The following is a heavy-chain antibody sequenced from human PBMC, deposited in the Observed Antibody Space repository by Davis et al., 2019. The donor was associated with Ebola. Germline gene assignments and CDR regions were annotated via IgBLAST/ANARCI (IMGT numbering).Heavy chain of an antibody. CDR1: GGSISSGGYY. J-gene: IGHJ6*04. CDR3: ARGEDYYKVGNV. V-gene: IGHV4-31*03. Sequence: SETLSLTCTVSGGSISSGGYYWSWIRQHPGKGLEWIGYIYYSGSTYYNPSLKSRVTISVDTSKNQVSLNLRSVTAADTAVYYCARGEDYYKVGNVWGKGTTVTVSS. D-gene: IGHD3-22*01. CDR2: IYYSGST.